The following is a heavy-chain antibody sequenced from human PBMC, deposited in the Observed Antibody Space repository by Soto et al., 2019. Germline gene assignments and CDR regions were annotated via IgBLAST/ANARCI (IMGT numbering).Heavy chain of an antibody. D-gene: IGHD5-12*01. CDR1: GYTFTSYG. Sequence: GASVKVSCKASGYTFTSYGISWVRQAPGQGLEWMGWISAYNGNTNYAQKLQGRVTMTTDTSTSTAYMELRSLRSDDTAVYYCAREGNRDGYNFYYYYGMDVWGQGTTVTVS. J-gene: IGHJ6*02. V-gene: IGHV1-18*01. CDR3: AREGNRDGYNFYYYYGMDV. CDR2: ISAYNGNT.